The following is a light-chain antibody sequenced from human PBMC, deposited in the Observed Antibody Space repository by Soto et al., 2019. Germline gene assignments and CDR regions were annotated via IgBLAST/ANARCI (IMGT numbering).Light chain of an antibody. J-gene: IGLJ1*01. V-gene: IGLV1-44*01. CDR3: AAWDDSLNGRYV. CDR1: SSHIGSNT. CDR2: SNN. Sequence: SVLTQPPPASGTPGQRVILSCSGSSSHIGSNTVNWYQQLPGTAPKLLIYSNNQRPSGVPDRFSGSKSGTPASLAISGLQSEDEADYYCAAWDDSLNGRYVFGTGTKVTVL.